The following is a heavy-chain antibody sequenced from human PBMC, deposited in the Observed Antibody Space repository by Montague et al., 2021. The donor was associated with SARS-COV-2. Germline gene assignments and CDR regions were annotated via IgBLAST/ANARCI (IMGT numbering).Heavy chain of an antibody. D-gene: IGHD6-19*01. J-gene: IGHJ4*02. Sequence: SETLSLTCTVSGGSIRSYYWSWIRQPPGKGLEWIGEIYPGGSTNYNPSLKSRVTISMDTSKSQFSLKLTSVTAADTAVYYCARHTRGWQPFDFWGQGTLVTVSS. CDR2: IYPGGST. CDR3: ARHTRGWQPFDF. CDR1: GGSIRSYY. V-gene: IGHV4-59*01.